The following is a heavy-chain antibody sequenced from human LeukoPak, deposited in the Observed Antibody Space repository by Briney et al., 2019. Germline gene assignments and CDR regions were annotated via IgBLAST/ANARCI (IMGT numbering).Heavy chain of an antibody. CDR2: ISGSGGST. CDR3: AKDTRYLGTHRSLIPNDAFDI. CDR1: GFTFSSYA. V-gene: IGHV3-23*01. J-gene: IGHJ3*02. Sequence: GGSLRLSCAASGFTFSSYAMSWVRQAPGKGLEWVSAISGSGGSTYYADSVKGRFTISRDNSKNTLYLQMNSLRAEDTAVYYCAKDTRYLGTHRSLIPNDAFDIWGQGTMVTVSS. D-gene: IGHD1-14*01.